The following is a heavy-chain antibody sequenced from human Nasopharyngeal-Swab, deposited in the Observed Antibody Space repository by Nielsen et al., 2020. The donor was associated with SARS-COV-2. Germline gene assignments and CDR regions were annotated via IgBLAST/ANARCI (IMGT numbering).Heavy chain of an antibody. J-gene: IGHJ3*02. V-gene: IGHV3-23*01. D-gene: IGHD3-10*01. CDR3: AKDDVVRGDAFDI. Sequence: GESLKISCIASGFTFNIYAMAWVRRAPGRGLQWVTGVSSSGGSTYYTDSVKGQFTISRDNSKNTLYLEMHSLRVEDTALYYCAKDDVVRGDAFDIWGQGTMVTVSS. CDR2: VSSSGGST. CDR1: GFTFNIYA.